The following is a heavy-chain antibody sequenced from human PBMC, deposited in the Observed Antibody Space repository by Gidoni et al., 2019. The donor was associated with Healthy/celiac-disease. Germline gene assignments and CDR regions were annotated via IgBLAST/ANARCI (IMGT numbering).Heavy chain of an antibody. D-gene: IGHD1-26*01. CDR3: AIHSGSYYYYYYGMDV. Sequence: QVQLVQSGAEVKKPGASVKVSCKASGYTFTSYYMHWVRQAPGQGLEWMGIINPSGGSTSYAQKFQGRVTMTRDTSTSTVYMELSSLRSEDTAVYYCAIHSGSYYYYYYGMDVWGQGTTVTVSS. CDR2: INPSGGST. CDR1: GYTFTSYY. V-gene: IGHV1-46*01. J-gene: IGHJ6*02.